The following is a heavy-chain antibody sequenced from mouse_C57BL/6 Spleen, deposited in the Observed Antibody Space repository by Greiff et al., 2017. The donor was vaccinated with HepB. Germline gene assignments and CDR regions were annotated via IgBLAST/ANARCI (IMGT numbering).Heavy chain of an antibody. J-gene: IGHJ2*01. CDR2: IDPSDSYT. CDR3: ARPTVVATYGDY. D-gene: IGHD1-1*01. Sequence: QVQLQQPGAELVKPGASVKLSCKASGYTFTSYWMQWVKQRPGQGLEWIGEIDPSDSYTNYNQKFKGKATLTVDTSSSTAYMQLSSLTSEDSAVYYCARPTVVATYGDYWGQGTTLTVSS. CDR1: GYTFTSYW. V-gene: IGHV1-50*01.